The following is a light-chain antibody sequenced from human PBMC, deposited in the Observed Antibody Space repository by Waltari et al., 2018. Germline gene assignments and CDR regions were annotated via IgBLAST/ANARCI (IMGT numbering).Light chain of an antibody. Sequence: EIVLTQSPAILSLYPGERATLSCRASQSVASYLAWYQQTPGQAPRLLIYDASNRASGIPARFSGSGSGTDFTLTISSLEPEDFAVYYCQQRIGWPPWTFGQGTKVEI. V-gene: IGKV3-11*01. CDR2: DAS. CDR1: QSVASY. J-gene: IGKJ1*01. CDR3: QQRIGWPPWT.